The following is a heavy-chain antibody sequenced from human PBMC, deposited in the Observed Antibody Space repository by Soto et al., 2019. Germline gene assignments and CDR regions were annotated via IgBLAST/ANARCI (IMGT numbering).Heavy chain of an antibody. CDR2: IYYSGST. CDR1: GGSISSYY. D-gene: IGHD5-12*01. V-gene: IGHV4-59*01. Sequence: PSETLSLTCTVSGGSISSYYWSWIRQPPGKGLEWIGYIYYSGSTNYNPSLKGRVTISVDTSKNQFSLKLSSVTAADTAVYYCARDVRDGYNLENPFFDYWGQGTLVTVS. J-gene: IGHJ4*02. CDR3: ARDVRDGYNLENPFFDY.